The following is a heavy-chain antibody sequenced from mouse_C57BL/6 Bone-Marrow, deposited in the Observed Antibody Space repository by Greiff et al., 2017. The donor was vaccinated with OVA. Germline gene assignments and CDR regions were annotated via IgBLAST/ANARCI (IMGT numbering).Heavy chain of an antibody. D-gene: IGHD1-1*01. CDR1: GYTFTSYW. V-gene: IGHV1-72*01. Sequence: QVQLQQPGAELVKPGASVTLSCKASGYTFTSYWLHWVKQRPGRGLEWLGRIDPNSGGTKYNEKFKSKATLTVDKPSSTAYMQLSSLTSEDSAVYYCAREGPGSLWYFEVWGTGTTVTVSS. CDR2: IDPNSGGT. J-gene: IGHJ1*03. CDR3: AREGPGSLWYFEV.